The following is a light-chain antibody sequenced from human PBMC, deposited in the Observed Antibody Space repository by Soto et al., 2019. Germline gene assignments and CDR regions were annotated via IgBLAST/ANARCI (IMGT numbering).Light chain of an antibody. Sequence: QSVLTQPASVSGSPGQSITISCTGTSSDIGAYNYVSWYQQHPGKAPKLMIYDVYIRPSGVSNRFSGSKSGNTASLTISGLQAEDEADYYCSSYTRTNTLVFGGGTKLTVL. CDR3: SSYTRTNTLV. CDR1: SSDIGAYNY. J-gene: IGLJ2*01. V-gene: IGLV2-14*01. CDR2: DVY.